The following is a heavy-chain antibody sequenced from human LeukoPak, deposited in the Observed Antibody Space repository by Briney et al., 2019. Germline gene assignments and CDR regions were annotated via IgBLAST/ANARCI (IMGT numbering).Heavy chain of an antibody. J-gene: IGHJ4*02. V-gene: IGHV1-46*01. CDR2: INPSGGST. D-gene: IGHD6-13*01. CDR3: ATGFSLAAAGTDFDY. Sequence: ASVKVSCKASGYTFTSYYMHWVRQAPGQGLEWMGIINPSGGSTSYAQKFQGRVTMTRDTSTSTVYMELSRLRSEDTAVYYCATGFSLAAAGTDFDYWGQGTLVTVSS. CDR1: GYTFTSYY.